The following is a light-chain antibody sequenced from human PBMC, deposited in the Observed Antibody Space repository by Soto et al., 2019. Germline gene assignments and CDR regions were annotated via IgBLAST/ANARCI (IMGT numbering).Light chain of an antibody. Sequence: QSALTQPRSVSGSPGQSVTISCTGTSSDVGGYNYVSWYQQHPGKAPKLMIYDVSKRPSGVPDRFSGSKSGKTASLTISGLQAEDEADYYCCSYAGSYTRVLGGGTKLTVL. CDR3: CSYAGSYTRV. CDR2: DVS. V-gene: IGLV2-11*01. J-gene: IGLJ2*01. CDR1: SSDVGGYNY.